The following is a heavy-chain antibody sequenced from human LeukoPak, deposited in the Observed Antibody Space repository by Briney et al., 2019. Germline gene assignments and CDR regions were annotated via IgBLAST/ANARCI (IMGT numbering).Heavy chain of an antibody. V-gene: IGHV3-30*18. CDR1: GFTFSSYA. Sequence: GGSLRLSCAASGFTFSSYAMSWVRQAPGKGLEWVAVISYDGSNKYYADSVKGRFTISRDNSKNTLYLQMNSLRAEDTAVYYCANELNRKSLPGYCSGGSCDYWGQGTLVTVSS. D-gene: IGHD2-15*01. J-gene: IGHJ4*02. CDR3: ANELNRKSLPGYCSGGSCDY. CDR2: ISYDGSNK.